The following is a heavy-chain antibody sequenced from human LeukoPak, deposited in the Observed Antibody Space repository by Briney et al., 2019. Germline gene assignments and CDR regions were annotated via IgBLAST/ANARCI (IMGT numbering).Heavy chain of an antibody. D-gene: IGHD5-12*01. J-gene: IGHJ6*03. Sequence: ASVKVSCKASGYTFTGYYMHWVRQAPGQGLEWMGWINPNSGGTNYAQKFQGRVTMTRDTSISTAYMELSRLRSDDTAVYYCARVATIQYYMDVWGKGTTVIVSS. V-gene: IGHV1-2*02. CDR1: GYTFTGYY. CDR2: INPNSGGT. CDR3: ARVATIQYYMDV.